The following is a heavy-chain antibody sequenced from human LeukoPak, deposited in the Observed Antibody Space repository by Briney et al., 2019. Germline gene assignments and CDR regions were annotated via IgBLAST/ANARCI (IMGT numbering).Heavy chain of an antibody. Sequence: ASVKVSCKASGYTFTAYYLHWVRQAPGQGLEWMGWINPDSGGTNNAQKFQGRVTMTRDTSISTAYMELSRLRSDDTAMYYCARTFYDTLDSDAFDFWGQGTMVIVSS. CDR2: INPDSGGT. D-gene: IGHD2/OR15-2a*01. CDR1: GYTFTAYY. V-gene: IGHV1-2*02. CDR3: ARTFYDTLDSDAFDF. J-gene: IGHJ3*01.